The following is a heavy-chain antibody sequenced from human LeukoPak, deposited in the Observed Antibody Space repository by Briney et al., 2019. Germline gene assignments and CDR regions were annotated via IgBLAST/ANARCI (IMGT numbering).Heavy chain of an antibody. CDR3: ARDRLGYCSGGSCLPLDY. CDR2: ISYDGSNK. J-gene: IGHJ4*02. V-gene: IGHV3-30-3*01. Sequence: PGRSLRLSCAASGFTFSSYAMHWVRQAPGKGLEWVAVISYDGSNKYYADSVKGRFTISRDNSKNTLYLQMNSLRAEDTAVYYCARDRLGYCSGGSCLPLDYWGQGTLVTVSS. D-gene: IGHD2-15*01. CDR1: GFTFSSYA.